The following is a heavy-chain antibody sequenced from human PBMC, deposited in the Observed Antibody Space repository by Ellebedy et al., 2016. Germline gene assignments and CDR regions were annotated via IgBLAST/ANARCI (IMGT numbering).Heavy chain of an antibody. CDR1: GFTFSSYA. D-gene: IGHD3-22*01. Sequence: GESLKISXAASGFTFSSYAMHWVRQAPGKGLEWVAIISFDGSNKYFADSVKGRFTISRDNSKNTLYLQMHSLRAEDTAVYYCARAYDSSGFFFDYWGQGTLVTVSS. CDR2: ISFDGSNK. J-gene: IGHJ4*02. CDR3: ARAYDSSGFFFDY. V-gene: IGHV3-30-3*01.